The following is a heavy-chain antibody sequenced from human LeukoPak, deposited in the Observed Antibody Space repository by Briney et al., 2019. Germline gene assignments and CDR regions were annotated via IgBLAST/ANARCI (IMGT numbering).Heavy chain of an antibody. Sequence: GGSLRLSCAASGFTFGSYVMTWVRQAPGKGLQWVSRITGSGGSTYYADSVKGQFTLSRDNSKNTLYLQMSSLRVEDTAVYFCAKEGYSTGWLDCWGQGTLVTVSS. V-gene: IGHV3-23*01. D-gene: IGHD6-19*01. J-gene: IGHJ4*02. CDR3: AKEGYSTGWLDC. CDR2: ITGSGGST. CDR1: GFTFGSYV.